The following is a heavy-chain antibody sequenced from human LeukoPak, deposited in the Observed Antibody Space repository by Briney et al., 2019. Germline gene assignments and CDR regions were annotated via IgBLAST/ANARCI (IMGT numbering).Heavy chain of an antibody. J-gene: IGHJ4*02. Sequence: GGSLRLSCEASGFTFGSYAMYWVRQAPGKGLEWVAGIFGSGGSAHYADSAKGRFTISRDNSKNTVYLQINSLRAEDTAVYYCGKTTTGYSSGQKPAWPVDYWGQGALVTVSS. D-gene: IGHD6-19*01. CDR1: GFTFGSYA. CDR3: GKTTTGYSSGQKPAWPVDY. V-gene: IGHV3-23*01. CDR2: IFGSGGSA.